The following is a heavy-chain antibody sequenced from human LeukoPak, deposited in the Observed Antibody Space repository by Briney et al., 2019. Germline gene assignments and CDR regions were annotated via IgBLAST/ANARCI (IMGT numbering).Heavy chain of an antibody. CDR2: IIPIFGTA. Sequence: ASVKVSCKASGGTFISYAISWVRQAPGQGLEWMGGIIPIFGTANYAQKFQGRVTITADESTSTAYMELSSLRSEDTAVYYCATRYCSSTSCYNVFEYFQHWGQGTLVTVSS. J-gene: IGHJ1*01. V-gene: IGHV1-69*13. CDR1: GGTFISYA. D-gene: IGHD2-2*02. CDR3: ATRYCSSTSCYNVFEYFQH.